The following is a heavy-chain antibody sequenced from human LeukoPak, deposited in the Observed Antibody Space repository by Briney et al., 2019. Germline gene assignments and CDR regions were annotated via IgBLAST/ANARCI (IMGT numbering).Heavy chain of an antibody. CDR1: GFTFSSYW. V-gene: IGHV3-74*01. CDR3: ARRAGIYSHPYDY. Sequence: GGSLRLSCAASGFTFSSYWMHWVRQAPGKGLVWVSRINSDGSSTSYADSVRGRFTIPRDNSKNTLFLQMNSLRAEDTAVYYCARRAGIYSHPYDYWGQGTLVTVSS. J-gene: IGHJ4*02. D-gene: IGHD1-14*01. CDR2: INSDGSST.